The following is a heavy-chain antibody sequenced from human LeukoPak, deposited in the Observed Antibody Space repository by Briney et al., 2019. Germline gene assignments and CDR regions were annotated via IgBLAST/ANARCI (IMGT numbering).Heavy chain of an antibody. CDR1: GYTFTDYY. D-gene: IGHD5-18*01. Sequence: ASVKVSCKASGYTFTDYYIHWVRQAPGQGLEWMGWINPNSGGTNSGQKFQGRVTMTRDTSISTAYMELRRLRSDDTAVYFCARALGRVNVDTAMVIKIWGQGTLVTVSS. J-gene: IGHJ4*02. V-gene: IGHV1-2*02. CDR2: INPNSGGT. CDR3: ARALGRVNVDTAMVIKI.